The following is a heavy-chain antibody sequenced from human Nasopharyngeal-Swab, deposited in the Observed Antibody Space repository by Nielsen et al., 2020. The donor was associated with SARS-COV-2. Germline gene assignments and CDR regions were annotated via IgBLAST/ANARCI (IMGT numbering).Heavy chain of an antibody. CDR1: GFTFSSYA. D-gene: IGHD3-3*01. V-gene: IGHV3-30*04. CDR3: ATDRAYYDFWSGYLDY. Sequence: GESLKISCAASGFTFSSYAMHWVRQAPGKGLEWVAVISYDGSNKYYADSVKGRFTISRDNSKNTLYLQMNSLRAEDTAVYYCATDRAYYDFWSGYLDYWAREPWSPSPQ. J-gene: IGHJ4*02. CDR2: ISYDGSNK.